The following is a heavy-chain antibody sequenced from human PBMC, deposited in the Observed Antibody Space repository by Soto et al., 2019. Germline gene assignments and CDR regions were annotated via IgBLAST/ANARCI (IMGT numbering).Heavy chain of an antibody. CDR1: GSTLNTYG. CDR2: ISAYDGKT. D-gene: IGHD3-3*01. CDR3: ARDSHEFWTSYWFDP. V-gene: IGHV1-18*01. J-gene: IGHJ5*02. Sequence: GASVKISSKTSGSTLNTYGINWVRQAPGQGLELMGWISAYDGKTTYAEKFQGRGTLTTDTSTRTAYMELRSLRSDDTDIYYCARDSHEFWTSYWFDPWGQGTPVTVSS.